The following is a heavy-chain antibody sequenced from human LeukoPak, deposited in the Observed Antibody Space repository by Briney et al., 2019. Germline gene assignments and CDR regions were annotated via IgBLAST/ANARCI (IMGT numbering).Heavy chain of an antibody. Sequence: GESLKISCKGSGYSFNSYWIGWVRQMPGKGLEWMGIIYPGDSDTRYSPSFQGQVTISADKSISTAYLQWSSLKASDTAMYYCARQSEYSYGYFKGPGEDRYNNWFDPWGQGTLVTVSS. CDR2: IYPGDSDT. D-gene: IGHD5-18*01. CDR3: ARQSEYSYGYFKGPGEDRYNNWFDP. V-gene: IGHV5-51*01. CDR1: GYSFNSYW. J-gene: IGHJ5*02.